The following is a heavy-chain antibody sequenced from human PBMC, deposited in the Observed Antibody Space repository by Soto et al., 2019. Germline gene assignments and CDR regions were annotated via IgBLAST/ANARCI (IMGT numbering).Heavy chain of an antibody. CDR2: ISSSSSYI. Sequence: EVQLVESGGGLVKPGGSLRLSCAASGFTFSSYSMNWVRQAPGKGLEWVSSISSSSSYIYYADSVKGRFTIARDNAQNSLHLQMNSLRAEDTAVYYCTRGDTMVRGVIGDAFDIWGQGTMVTVSS. CDR3: TRGDTMVRGVIGDAFDI. D-gene: IGHD3-10*01. CDR1: GFTFSSYS. J-gene: IGHJ3*02. V-gene: IGHV3-21*01.